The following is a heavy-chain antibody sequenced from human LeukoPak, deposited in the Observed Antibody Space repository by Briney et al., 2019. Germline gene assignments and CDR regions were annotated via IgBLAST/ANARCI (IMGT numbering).Heavy chain of an antibody. CDR2: INPSGGST. D-gene: IGHD6-25*01. CDR1: GYTFRSYV. V-gene: IGHV1-46*01. Sequence: GASVKVSCKASGYTFRSYVMEWVRRAPGQGLEWMGIINPSGGSTSYAQKFQGRVTMTRDMSTSTVYMELSSLRSEDTAVYYCVRSAAKKNFDYWGQGTLVTVSS. J-gene: IGHJ4*02. CDR3: VRSAAKKNFDY.